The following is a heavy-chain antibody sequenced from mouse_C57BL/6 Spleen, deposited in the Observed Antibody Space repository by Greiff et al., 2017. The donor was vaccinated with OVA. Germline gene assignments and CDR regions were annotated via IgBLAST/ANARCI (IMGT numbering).Heavy chain of an antibody. V-gene: IGHV1-80*01. CDR2: IYPGDGDT. J-gene: IGHJ4*01. CDR1: GYAFSSYW. D-gene: IGHD2-1*01. CDR3: ARRNIYYGNSSQTMDY. Sequence: VQLVESGAELVKPGASVKISCKASGYAFSSYWMNWVKQRPGKGLEWIGQIYPGDGDTNYNGKFKGKATLTADKSSSTAYMQLSSLTSEDSAVYFCARRNIYYGNSSQTMDYWGQGTSVTVSS.